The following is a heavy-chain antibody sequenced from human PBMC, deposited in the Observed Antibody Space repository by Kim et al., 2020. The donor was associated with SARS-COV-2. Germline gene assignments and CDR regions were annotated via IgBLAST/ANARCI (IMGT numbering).Heavy chain of an antibody. J-gene: IGHJ4*02. CDR3: ARDMVEARYYYDSSGPSFGAQHIDY. CDR2: IWYDGSNK. CDR1: GFTFSSYG. Sequence: GGSLRLSCAASGFTFSSYGMHWVRQAPGKGLEWVAVIWYDGSNKYYADSVKGRFTISRDNSKNTLYLQMNSLRAEDTAVYYCARDMVEARYYYDSSGPSFGAQHIDYWGQGTLVTVSS. V-gene: IGHV3-33*01. D-gene: IGHD3-22*01.